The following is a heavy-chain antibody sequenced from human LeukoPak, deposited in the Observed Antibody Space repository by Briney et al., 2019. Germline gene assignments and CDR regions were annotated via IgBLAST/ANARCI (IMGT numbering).Heavy chain of an antibody. J-gene: IGHJ4*02. CDR2: IHHGVSP. CDR1: GGSINSYY. Sequence: SETLSLTCTVSGGSINSYYWSWIRQPPGKGLEWIGCIHHGVSPTYNPSLKSRVTMSVDTSKNQFSLKVNSVTTADTAVYYCARDVLMVGATHYFDYWGQGTLVTVSS. V-gene: IGHV4-59*01. CDR3: ARDVLMVGATHYFDY. D-gene: IGHD1-26*01.